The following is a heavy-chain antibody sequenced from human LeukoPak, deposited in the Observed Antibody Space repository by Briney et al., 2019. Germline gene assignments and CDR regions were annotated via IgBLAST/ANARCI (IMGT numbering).Heavy chain of an antibody. J-gene: IGHJ4*02. V-gene: IGHV3-33*01. CDR2: ILNDGSNK. CDR3: ARDRGYTYAHPLDY. Sequence: GGSLRLSCAASGFTFSSYTMHWVRQAPGKGLEWVALILNDGSNKYYGASVKGRFTISRDNSHNTLYLQVNSLRAEDTALYYCARDRGYTYAHPLDYWGQGTLVTVSS. D-gene: IGHD5-18*01. CDR1: GFTFSSYT.